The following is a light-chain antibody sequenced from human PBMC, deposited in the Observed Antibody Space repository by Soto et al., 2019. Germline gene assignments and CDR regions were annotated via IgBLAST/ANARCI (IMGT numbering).Light chain of an antibody. CDR1: QSDSRRY. Sequence: EIVLTQSPGTLSLSPGERATLSCRASQSDSRRYLAWYQQKPGQAPRLLIHSTFRRDTGIPARFSGSGSGTDFTLTISRLEHEEYADYYCQLSGSAWSLGPGTKVEIK. J-gene: IGKJ1*01. CDR3: QLSGSAWS. V-gene: IGKV3-20*01. CDR2: STF.